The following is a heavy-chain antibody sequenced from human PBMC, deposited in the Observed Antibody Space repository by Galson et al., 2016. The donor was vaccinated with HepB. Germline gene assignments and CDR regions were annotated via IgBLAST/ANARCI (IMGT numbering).Heavy chain of an antibody. Sequence: SVKVSCKASGYTFTNYYVHWVRQAPGQGLEWMGIINPSGGSTTYAQKFQGRVTMTRDTSTSTVYMELSSLRYDDTAVYYCTRGRGGGDISASVYGMDVWGQGTTVTVSS. V-gene: IGHV1-46*01. CDR2: INPSGGST. J-gene: IGHJ6*02. CDR3: TRGRGGGDISASVYGMDV. CDR1: GYTFTNYY. D-gene: IGHD3-16*02.